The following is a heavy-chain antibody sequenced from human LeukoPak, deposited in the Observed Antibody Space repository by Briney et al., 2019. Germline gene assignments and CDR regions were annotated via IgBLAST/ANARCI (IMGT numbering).Heavy chain of an antibody. CDR1: GGTFSSYA. J-gene: IGHJ4*02. Sequence: SVKVSCKASGGTFSSYAISWVRQAPGQGLEWMGGIIPIFGTANYAQKFQGRVTITADESTSTAYMELSSLRSEDTAVYYCASAGYYDSSGYPYFDYWGQGTLVTVS. V-gene: IGHV1-69*13. CDR2: IIPIFGTA. D-gene: IGHD3-22*01. CDR3: ASAGYYDSSGYPYFDY.